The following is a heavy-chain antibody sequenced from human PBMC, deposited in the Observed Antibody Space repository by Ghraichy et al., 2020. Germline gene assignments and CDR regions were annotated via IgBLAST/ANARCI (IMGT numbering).Heavy chain of an antibody. Sequence: TLSLTCTVSGDSDSNYYWNWIRQPPGKGLEWIGYIYYSGTTNYNPSLKSRFTLSVDTSKNQFSLKLSSVTAADTAVYYCARGGYCSGGSCYSERGQLDYWGQGTLVTVSS. CDR1: GDSDSNYY. CDR3: ARGGYCSGGSCYSERGQLDY. CDR2: IYYSGTT. D-gene: IGHD2-15*01. J-gene: IGHJ4*02. V-gene: IGHV4-59*02.